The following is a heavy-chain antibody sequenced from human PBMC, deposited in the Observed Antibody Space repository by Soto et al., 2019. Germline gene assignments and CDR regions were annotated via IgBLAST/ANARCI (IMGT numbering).Heavy chain of an antibody. Sequence: SVKVSCKASGGTFSSYAISWVRQAPGQGLEWMGGIIPIFGTANYAQKFQGRVTITADKSTSTAYMEPSSLRSEDTAVYYCARDDPYNWNYRRYYGMDVWGQGTTVTVSS. CDR3: ARDDPYNWNYRRYYGMDV. D-gene: IGHD1-7*01. J-gene: IGHJ6*02. V-gene: IGHV1-69*06. CDR1: GGTFSSYA. CDR2: IIPIFGTA.